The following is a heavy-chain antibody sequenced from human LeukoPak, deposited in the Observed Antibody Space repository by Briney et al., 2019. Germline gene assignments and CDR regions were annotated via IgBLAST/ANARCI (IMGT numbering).Heavy chain of an antibody. D-gene: IGHD1-1*01. Sequence: GGSLRLSCAASGFTFRHYYMKWVRLAPGKGLAWVANIREDGSDDTYEASVKGRFTISRDNAKTSLFLQMNTPRAEDTARYYCTTTTSAFWVQGAMFTVSS. CDR2: IREDGSDD. CDR3: TTTTSAF. CDR1: GFTFRHYY. V-gene: IGHV3-7*03. J-gene: IGHJ1*01.